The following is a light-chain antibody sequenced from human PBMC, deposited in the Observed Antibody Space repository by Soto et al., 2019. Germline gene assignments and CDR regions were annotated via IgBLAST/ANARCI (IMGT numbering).Light chain of an antibody. J-gene: IGLJ2*01. CDR1: SSNIGSNY. V-gene: IGLV1-47*01. Sequence: QSVLTQPPSASGTPGQRVTISCSGSSSNIGSNYVYWYQQLPGTAPKLLIYRNNQRPSGVPDRFSGSKSDTSASLAISGLRSEDEADYYCAAWDDSLSGVVFGGGTKLTVL. CDR3: AAWDDSLSGVV. CDR2: RNN.